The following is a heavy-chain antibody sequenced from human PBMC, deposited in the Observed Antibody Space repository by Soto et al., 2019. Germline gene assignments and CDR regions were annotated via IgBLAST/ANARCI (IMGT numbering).Heavy chain of an antibody. V-gene: IGHV4-34*01. CDR1: GQSFSGHS. CDR2: INEIGST. CDR3: ARGSGIVALPGELEDVNYDY. Sequence: QVQLQQWGAGLVKPSETLSLSCAVYGQSFSGHSWAWIRQPPGKGLEWIGEINEIGSTYYHPSLKSRVTISTDTSKNQFSLKLSSVSAADTAAYFCARGSGIVALPGELEDVNYDYWGQGTLVNVSS. J-gene: IGHJ4*02. D-gene: IGHD1-1*01.